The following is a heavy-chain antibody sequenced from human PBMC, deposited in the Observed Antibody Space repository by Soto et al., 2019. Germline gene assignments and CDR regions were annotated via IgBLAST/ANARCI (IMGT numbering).Heavy chain of an antibody. CDR3: ARDWDSSGYFWFDP. V-gene: IGHV3-48*01. CDR1: GFTFNTYN. CDR2: ISDSSSTI. Sequence: GGSLRLSCAASGFTFNTYNMNWVRQAPGKGLEWVSYISDSSSTIHYADYVKGRFTSSRDNAKNSLYLQMNRLRAEDTVVFYCARDWDSSGYFWFDPWGQGTQVTVSS. D-gene: IGHD3-22*01. J-gene: IGHJ5*02.